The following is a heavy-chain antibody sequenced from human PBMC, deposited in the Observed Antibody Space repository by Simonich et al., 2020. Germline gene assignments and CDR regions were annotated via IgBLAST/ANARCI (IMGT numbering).Heavy chain of an antibody. CDR3: ARGGLYFDY. V-gene: IGHV4-59*01. D-gene: IGHD2-15*01. CDR1: GGAISSYY. J-gene: IGHJ4*02. Sequence: QVQLQESGPGLVKPSETLSLTCTVSGGAISSYYWSWIRKPPGKGLEWIGYIYYRATTNYTPSLKSRVTISVDTSKNQFSLKLSSVTAADTAVYYCARGGLYFDYWGQGTLVTVSS. CDR2: IYYRATT.